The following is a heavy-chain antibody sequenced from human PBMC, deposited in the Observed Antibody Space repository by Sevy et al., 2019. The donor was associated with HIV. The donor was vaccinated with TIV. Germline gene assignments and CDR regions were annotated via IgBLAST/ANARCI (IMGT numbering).Heavy chain of an antibody. CDR3: ARAGGETTLYYYYYYYMDV. Sequence: GGSLRLSCAASGFTFSSYWMSWVRQAPGKGLEWVANIKQDGSEKYYVDSVKGRFTISRDNAKNSLYLQMNSLRAEDTAVYYCARAGGETTLYYYYYYYMDVWGKGTTVTVSS. D-gene: IGHD2-8*02. J-gene: IGHJ6*03. CDR2: IKQDGSEK. V-gene: IGHV3-7*03. CDR1: GFTFSSYW.